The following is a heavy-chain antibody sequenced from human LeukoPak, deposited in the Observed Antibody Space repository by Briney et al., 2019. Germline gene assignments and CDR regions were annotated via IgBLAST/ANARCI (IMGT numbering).Heavy chain of an antibody. V-gene: IGHV1-46*02. CDR2: INPSGGST. D-gene: IGHD4-17*01. J-gene: IGHJ4*02. CDR1: GYTFNSYY. Sequence: GASVKVSCKASGYTFNSYYMHWVRHAHGQGLEWMGIINPSGGSTSYAQKFQGRVTMTRDTSTSTVYMELSSLRSEDTAVYYCARESYGEEDNWGQGTLVTVSS. CDR3: ARESYGEEDN.